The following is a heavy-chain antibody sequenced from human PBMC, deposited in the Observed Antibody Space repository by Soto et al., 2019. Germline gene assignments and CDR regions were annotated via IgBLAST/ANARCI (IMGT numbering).Heavy chain of an antibody. CDR1: GFTFSSYG. D-gene: IGHD3-10*01. CDR2: IWYDGSNK. J-gene: IGHJ5*02. V-gene: IGHV3-33*01. CDR3: ARESGPDYNWFDP. Sequence: WGSLRLSCAASGFTFSSYGIHGCRQDPGKGRAGGAVIWYDGSNKYYADSVKGRFTISRDNSKNTLYLQMNSLRAEDTAVYYCARESGPDYNWFDPWGQGTLVTVSS.